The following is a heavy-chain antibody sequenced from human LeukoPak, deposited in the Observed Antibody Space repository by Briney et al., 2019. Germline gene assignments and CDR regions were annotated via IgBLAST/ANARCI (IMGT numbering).Heavy chain of an antibody. Sequence: ASVKVSCKASGGTFTSYDINWVRQATGQGLEWMGWMNPNSGNTGYAQKFQGRVTMTRNTSISTAYMELSSLRSEDTAVYYCARGPSPYRDDYNYWGQGTLVTVSS. CDR1: GGTFTSYD. J-gene: IGHJ4*02. CDR3: ARGPSPYRDDYNY. CDR2: MNPNSGNT. V-gene: IGHV1-8*01. D-gene: IGHD5-24*01.